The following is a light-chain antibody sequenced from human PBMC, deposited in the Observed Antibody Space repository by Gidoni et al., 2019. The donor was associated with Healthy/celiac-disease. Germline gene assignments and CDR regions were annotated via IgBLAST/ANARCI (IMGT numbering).Light chain of an antibody. V-gene: IGKV3-20*01. J-gene: IGKJ4*01. CDR2: GAS. CDR3: QQYGSSPLT. Sequence: EILLTQSPGTLSLSPGARATLSCRASQSVSSSYLAWYQQKPGQAPRLLIYGASSRANGIPDRFSGSGSGTDFTLTISRLEPEDFAVYYCQQYGSSPLTFGGGTKVEIK. CDR1: QSVSSSY.